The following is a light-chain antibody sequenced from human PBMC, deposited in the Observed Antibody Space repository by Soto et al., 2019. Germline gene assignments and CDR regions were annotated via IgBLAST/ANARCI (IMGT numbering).Light chain of an antibody. CDR1: SSDIGYNDF. CDR2: EVN. V-gene: IGLV2-14*01. J-gene: IGLJ1*01. Sequence: QSALTQPASMSGSPGQSITISCTGTSSDIGYNDFVSWYRHHPGQAPRLVIYEVNKRPSGISNRFSGSKSGNTASLTVSGLQAEDEADYYCSSYAGSSNVFGTGTKLTVL. CDR3: SSYAGSSNV.